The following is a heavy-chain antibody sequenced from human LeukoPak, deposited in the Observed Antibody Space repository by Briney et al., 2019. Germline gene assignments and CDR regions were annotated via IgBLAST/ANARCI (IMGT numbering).Heavy chain of an antibody. J-gene: IGHJ4*02. Sequence: SETLSLTCAVYGGSFSGYYWSWIRQPPGKVLEWIGEINHSGSTNYNPSLKSRVTISVDTSKNHFSLKLSSVTAADTAVYYCARDFRGGYDFWSGYYTPYYFDYWGQGTLVTVSP. CDR1: GGSFSGYY. V-gene: IGHV4-34*01. CDR2: INHSGST. D-gene: IGHD3-3*01. CDR3: ARDFRGGYDFWSGYYTPYYFDY.